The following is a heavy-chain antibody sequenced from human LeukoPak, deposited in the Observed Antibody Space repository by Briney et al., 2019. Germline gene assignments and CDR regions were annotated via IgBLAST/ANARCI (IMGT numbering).Heavy chain of an antibody. CDR1: GFSFRTYG. CDR2: ISGSGDNT. D-gene: IGHD3-10*01. J-gene: IGHJ4*02. V-gene: IGHV3-23*01. Sequence: PGGSLRLSCAASGFSFRTYGMSWVRQAPGKRLEWVSGISGSGDNTRNADFVKGRFTISRDNSKNTLYLQMNSLRAEDTAVYYCARVYGSGSYFDYWGQGTLVTVSS. CDR3: ARVYGSGSYFDY.